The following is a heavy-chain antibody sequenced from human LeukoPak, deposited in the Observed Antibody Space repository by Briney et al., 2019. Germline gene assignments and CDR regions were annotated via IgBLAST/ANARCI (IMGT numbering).Heavy chain of an antibody. CDR2: INHSGST. D-gene: IGHD3-22*01. CDR1: GGSFSGYY. CDR3: ARRGPYYDSSGPMYYFDY. Sequence: SETLFLTCAVYGGSFSGYYWSWIRQPPGKGLEWIGEINHSGSTNYNPSLKSRVTISVDTSKNQFSLKLSSVTAADTAVYYCARRGPYYDSSGPMYYFDYWGQGTLVTVSS. V-gene: IGHV4-34*01. J-gene: IGHJ4*02.